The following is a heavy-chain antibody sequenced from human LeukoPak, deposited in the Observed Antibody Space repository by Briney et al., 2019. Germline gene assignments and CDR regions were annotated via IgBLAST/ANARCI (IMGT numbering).Heavy chain of an antibody. D-gene: IGHD3-22*01. V-gene: IGHV4-31*03. J-gene: IGHJ4*02. CDR3: ARHSLSSSGYYPHFDY. CDR2: IYYSGST. CDR1: GGSISSGGYY. Sequence: SETLSLTCTVSGGSISSGGYYWSWIRQHPGKGLEWIGYIYYSGSTYYNPSLKSRVTISVDTSKNQFSLKLSSVTAADTAVYYCARHSLSSSGYYPHFDYWGQGTLVTVSS.